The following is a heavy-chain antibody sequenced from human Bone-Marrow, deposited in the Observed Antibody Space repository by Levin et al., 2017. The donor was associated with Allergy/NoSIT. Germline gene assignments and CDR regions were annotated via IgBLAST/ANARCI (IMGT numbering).Heavy chain of an antibody. Sequence: PSETLSLTCAAAGVTFSNYAMSWVRQAPGKGLEWVSSMSGPGGSTYYADSVKGRFTMSRDNSKNTVYLQMNSLRVEDTAVFYFAKRLYPYSYYGMDVWGQGTTVTVSS. J-gene: IGHJ6*02. D-gene: IGHD2-15*01. CDR3: AKRLYPYSYYGMDV. CDR1: GVTFSNYA. V-gene: IGHV3-23*01. CDR2: MSGPGGST.